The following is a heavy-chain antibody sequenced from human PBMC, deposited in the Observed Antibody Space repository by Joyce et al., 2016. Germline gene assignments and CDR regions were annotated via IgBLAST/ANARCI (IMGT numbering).Heavy chain of an antibody. V-gene: IGHV3-48*02. CDR3: VRGGWGVIIDY. D-gene: IGHD3-10*01. Sequence: EVQLVESGGDLVQPGGSLRLSCAASGFSVSYHSVGWVRRAPGKGLEWVTYIRGESDTTYYADSVKGRFTISRDNAKNSLFLQMNSLRDEDTAVYYCVRGGWGVIIDYWGQGTLVTVSS. CDR2: IRGESDTT. CDR1: GFSVSYHS. J-gene: IGHJ4*02.